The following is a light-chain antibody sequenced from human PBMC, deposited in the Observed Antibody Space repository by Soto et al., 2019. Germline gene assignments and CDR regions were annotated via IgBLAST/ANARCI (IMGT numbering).Light chain of an antibody. CDR3: QHYGSSQWT. V-gene: IGKV3-20*01. Sequence: EVVLTQSPGTLSLSPGERATLSCRASKSISSSYLAWYQKKPGKTPRLLFYGASSRATGIPERFSGSGSGTYFTLTVSRLEPEDVALYYCQHYGSSQWTFGQGTKVEFK. CDR2: GAS. CDR1: KSISSSY. J-gene: IGKJ1*01.